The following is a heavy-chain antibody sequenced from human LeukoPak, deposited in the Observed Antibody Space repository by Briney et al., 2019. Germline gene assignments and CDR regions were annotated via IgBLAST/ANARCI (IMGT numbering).Heavy chain of an antibody. CDR2: INSNTGGP. J-gene: IGHJ4*02. V-gene: IGHV1-2*02. D-gene: IGHD5-12*01. CDR3: ASYLSGYDYFDY. Sequence: ASVTVSCKASGGTFSSYAISWVRQAPGQGLEWMGWINSNTGGPKYAQRFQGRVTMTRDTSISTVYMELNTLISDDTAIYYCASYLSGYDYFDYWGQGTLVTVSS. CDR1: GGTFSSYA.